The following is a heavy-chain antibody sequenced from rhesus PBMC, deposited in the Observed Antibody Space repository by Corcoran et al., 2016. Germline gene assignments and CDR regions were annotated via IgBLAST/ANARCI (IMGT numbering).Heavy chain of an antibody. V-gene: IGHV3-118*01. CDR2: IRSKTNNYET. J-gene: IGHJ4*01. CDR3: ARGGLVGTARGTFDY. D-gene: IGHD5-24*01. Sequence: EVQLVESGGGLVQPGGSLRLSCAASGFTFSSSAMHWVRQASGKGLGWVGRIRSKTNNYETGYAASVEGRVTISRDDSKNTAYLQMNSLKTEDTTVYYCARGGLVGTARGTFDYWGQGVLVTVSS. CDR1: GFTFSSSA.